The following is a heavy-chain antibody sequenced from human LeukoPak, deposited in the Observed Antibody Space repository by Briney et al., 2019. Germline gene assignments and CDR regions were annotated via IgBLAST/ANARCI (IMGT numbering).Heavy chain of an antibody. Sequence: GGSLRLSCAASGFTFSGSAMHWVRQASGKGLEWVGRIRCKANSYATAYAASVKGRFTISRDDSKNTAYLQMNSLKTEDTAVYYCTRHVITMVRGVIIDWGQGTLVTVSS. CDR2: IRCKANSYAT. CDR3: TRHVITMVRGVIID. V-gene: IGHV3-73*01. D-gene: IGHD3-10*01. J-gene: IGHJ4*02. CDR1: GFTFSGSA.